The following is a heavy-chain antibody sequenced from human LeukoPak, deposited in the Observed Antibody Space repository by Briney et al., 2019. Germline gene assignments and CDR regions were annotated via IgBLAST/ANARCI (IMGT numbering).Heavy chain of an antibody. J-gene: IGHJ6*04. D-gene: IGHD3-10*01. CDR2: INHSGST. CDR1: GVSFSGYY. CDR3: ARAPSLYGSGSYYAPYYYYGMDV. V-gene: IGHV4-34*01. Sequence: SGTLSLTCAVYGVSFSGYYWSCIREPPGKGLEWIGEINHSGSTNYNPSLKSRVTISVDTSKNQFSLKLSSVTAADTAVYYCARAPSLYGSGSYYAPYYYYGMDVWGKGTTVTVSS.